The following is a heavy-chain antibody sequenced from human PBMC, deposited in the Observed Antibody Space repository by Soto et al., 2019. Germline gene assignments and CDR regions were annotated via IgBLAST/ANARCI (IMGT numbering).Heavy chain of an antibody. V-gene: IGHV4-59*01. CDR2: IYYSGST. D-gene: IGHD7-27*01. Sequence: LSLTCTVSGGSISSYYWSWIRQPPGKGLEWIGYIYYSGSTNNNPSLKSRITISVDTSKNQFSLKLSSVTAADTAVYYCARGWGGYFQHWGQGTLVTVSS. J-gene: IGHJ1*01. CDR3: ARGWGGYFQH. CDR1: GGSISSYY.